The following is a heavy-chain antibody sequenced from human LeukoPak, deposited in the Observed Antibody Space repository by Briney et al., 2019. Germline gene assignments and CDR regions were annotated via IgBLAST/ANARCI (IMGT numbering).Heavy chain of an antibody. CDR1: GGSISSSSYY. D-gene: IGHD4-17*01. V-gene: IGHV4-39*07. J-gene: IGHJ3*02. CDR2: ISYSGST. CDR3: ARATTLTTVTTPHAFDI. Sequence: SETLSLTCTVSGGSISSSSYYWGWIRQPPGKGLEWIGSISYSGSTYYNPSLKSRITVSVDTSKNQFSLKLSSVTAADTAVYYCARATTLTTVTTPHAFDIWGQGTMVTVSS.